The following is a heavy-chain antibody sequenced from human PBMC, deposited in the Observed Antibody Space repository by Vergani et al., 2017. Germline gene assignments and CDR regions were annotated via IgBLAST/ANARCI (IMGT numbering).Heavy chain of an antibody. V-gene: IGHV3-21*01. CDR3: ARGVGCSSTSCYRNWFDP. D-gene: IGHD2-2*02. CDR1: GFTFSSYS. J-gene: IGHJ5*02. Sequence: EVQLVESGGGLVKPGGSLRLSCAASGFTFSSYSMNWVRQAPGKGLEWVSSISSSSSYIYYADSVKGRFTISRYNAKNSLYLQMNSLRAEDTAVYYCARGVGCSSTSCYRNWFDPWGQGTLVTVSS. CDR2: ISSSSSYI.